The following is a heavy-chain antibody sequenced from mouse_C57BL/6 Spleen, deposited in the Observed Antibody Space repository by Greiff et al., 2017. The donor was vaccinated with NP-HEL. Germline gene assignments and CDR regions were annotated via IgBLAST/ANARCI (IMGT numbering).Heavy chain of an antibody. CDR3: DRGTMITSLDY. CDR2: IDPEDGET. V-gene: IGHV14-2*01. Sequence: EVQLQQSGAELVKPGASVKLSCTASGFNITDYYMHWVKQRTEQGLEWIGRIDPEDGETKYAPTFQGKATITADTSSNTAYLQLSSLTSEDTSVYSCDRGTMITSLDYWGQGTTLTVSS. J-gene: IGHJ2*01. D-gene: IGHD2-4*01. CDR1: GFNITDYY.